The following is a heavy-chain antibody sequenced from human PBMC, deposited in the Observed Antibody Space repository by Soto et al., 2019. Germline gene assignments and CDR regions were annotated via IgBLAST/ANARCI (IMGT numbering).Heavy chain of an antibody. Sequence: EVQLVESGGGLVQPGGSLRLSCAASGFSFSSQWMYWVRQSPGKGPVWVSYINNDGSRIGYADSVKGRFTISRDNAQSTLYLQMNSLRVEDTAVYYCVKDIRWGRGTLVTVSS. J-gene: IGHJ4*02. CDR3: VKDIR. V-gene: IGHV3-74*01. CDR2: INNDGSRI. CDR1: GFSFSSQW.